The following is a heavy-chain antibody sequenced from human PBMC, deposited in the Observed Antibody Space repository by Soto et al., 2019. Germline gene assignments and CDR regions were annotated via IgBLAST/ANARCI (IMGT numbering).Heavy chain of an antibody. V-gene: IGHV4-30-4*08. D-gene: IGHD3-3*01. CDR1: GGSISSGGYY. CDR2: IYYSGST. J-gene: IGHJ5*02. CDR3: ARERHDGARLDP. Sequence: SETLSLTCTFSGGSISSGGYYWSWIRQHPGKGLEWIGYIYYSGSTYYNPSLKSRVTISVDTSKNQFSLKLSSVTAADTAVYYCARERHDGARLDPWGQGTLVTVSS.